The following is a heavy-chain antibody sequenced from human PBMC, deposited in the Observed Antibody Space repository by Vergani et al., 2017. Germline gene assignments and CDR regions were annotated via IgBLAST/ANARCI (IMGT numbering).Heavy chain of an antibody. J-gene: IGHJ4*02. CDR2: ISHSGGA. V-gene: IGHV4-39*01. D-gene: IGHD3-9*01. CDR3: ARTESFILRYFHWAL. CDR1: GGSITSSSYY. Sequence: QLHLQESGPGLVKPSETLSLTCTVSGGSITSSSYYCGWIRQPPGKGLEWIGNISHSGGAYYNPSLKGRVTISVDTSKNQFSLEVTSVTAADTAIYFCARTESFILRYFHWALWGQGTLVTVSS.